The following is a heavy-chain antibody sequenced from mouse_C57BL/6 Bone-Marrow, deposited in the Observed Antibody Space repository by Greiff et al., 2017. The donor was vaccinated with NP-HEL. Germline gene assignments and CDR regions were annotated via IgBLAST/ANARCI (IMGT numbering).Heavy chain of an antibody. CDR3: IQLGPGLAY. CDR2: IDPENGDT. D-gene: IGHD4-1*02. J-gene: IGHJ3*01. Sequence: EVQLQQPGAELVRPGASVKLSCTASGFNIKDDYMHWVKQRPEQGLEWIGWIDPENGDTEYASKFQGKATITADTSSNTAYLQLSSLTSEDTAVYYCIQLGPGLAYWGQGTLVTVSA. V-gene: IGHV14-4*01. CDR1: GFNIKDDY.